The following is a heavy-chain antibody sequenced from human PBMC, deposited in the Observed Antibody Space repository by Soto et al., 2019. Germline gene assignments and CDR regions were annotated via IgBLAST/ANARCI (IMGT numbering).Heavy chain of an antibody. Sequence: PTLVNPTQTLTLTCTFSGFSLSTSGVGVGWIRQPPGKALEWLALIYWNDDKRYSPSLKSRLTITKDTSKNQVVLTMTNMDPVDTATYYCAHSALGIAAAGDYYYGMDVWGQGTTVTISS. J-gene: IGHJ6*02. V-gene: IGHV2-5*01. CDR2: IYWNDDK. CDR3: AHSALGIAAAGDYYYGMDV. D-gene: IGHD6-13*01. CDR1: GFSLSTSGVG.